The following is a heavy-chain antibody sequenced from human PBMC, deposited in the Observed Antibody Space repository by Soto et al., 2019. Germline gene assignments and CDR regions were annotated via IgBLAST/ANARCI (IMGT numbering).Heavy chain of an antibody. CDR3: AKDRTGVAARRRSYQYYGMDV. J-gene: IGHJ6*02. CDR1: GFTFISYS. V-gene: IGHV3-30*18. Sequence: QVQLVESGGGVVQPGRSLRLSCAASGFTFISYSMHWVRQAPGKGLEWVAVISYDGHNEYYVDSVKGRFTISRDNSKNTVSLQMHSLRAEDTAVYFCAKDRTGVAARRRSYQYYGMDVWGQGTTVTVSS. CDR2: ISYDGHNE. D-gene: IGHD6-6*01.